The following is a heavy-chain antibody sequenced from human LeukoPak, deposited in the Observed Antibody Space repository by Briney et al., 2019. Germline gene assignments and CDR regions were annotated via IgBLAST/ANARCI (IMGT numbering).Heavy chain of an antibody. J-gene: IGHJ4*02. CDR1: GGSISSYY. V-gene: IGHV4-59*01. Sequence: SETLSLTCTVSGGSISSYYWSWIRQPPGKGLEWIGYIYYSGSTNYNPSLKSRVTISVDTSKNQFSLKLSSVTAADTAVYYCARGSSSLFDYWGQGTLVTVSS. CDR3: ARGSSSLFDY. D-gene: IGHD6-13*01. CDR2: IYYSGST.